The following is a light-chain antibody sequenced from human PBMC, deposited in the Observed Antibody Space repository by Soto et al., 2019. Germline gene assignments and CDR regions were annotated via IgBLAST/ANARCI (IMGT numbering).Light chain of an antibody. V-gene: IGLV1-47*01. CDR3: AASDDRLSNWV. CDR1: SSNIGSNY. CDR2: RNN. J-gene: IGLJ3*02. Sequence: QSVLTQPPSASGTPGQRVTISCSGSSSNIGSNYVYWYQQLPGTAPTLLIYRNNQRPSGVPDRFSGSKSGTSASLAVSGLRSEDESDYYCAASDDRLSNWVFGGGTKVTVL.